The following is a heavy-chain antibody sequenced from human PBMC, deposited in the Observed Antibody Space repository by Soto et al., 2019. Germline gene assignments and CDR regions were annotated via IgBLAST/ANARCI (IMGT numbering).Heavy chain of an antibody. CDR3: ARGRTYYDILTGYSHYYYYYGMDV. Sequence: VASVKVSCKASGYTFTGYYMHWVRQAPGQGLEWMGWINPNSGGTNYAQKFQGRVTMTRDTSISTAYMELSRLRSDDTAVYYCARGRTYYDILTGYSHYYYYYGMDVWGQGTTVTVSS. J-gene: IGHJ6*02. CDR1: GYTFTGYY. D-gene: IGHD3-9*01. V-gene: IGHV1-2*02. CDR2: INPNSGGT.